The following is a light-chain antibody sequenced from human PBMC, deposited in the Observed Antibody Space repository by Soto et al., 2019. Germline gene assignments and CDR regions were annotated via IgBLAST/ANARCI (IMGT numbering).Light chain of an antibody. CDR3: QAADSSGTYVV. J-gene: IGLJ3*02. CDR1: ALPKQN. Sequence: SYELTQPPSVSVSPGQTARITCSGDALPKQNAHLYHQKLGQAPVMVIYKDNERPSGIPERFSGSSSGTTVTLTISGVQAEDEADYYCQAADSSGTYVVFGGGTKLTVL. CDR2: KDN. V-gene: IGLV3-25*02.